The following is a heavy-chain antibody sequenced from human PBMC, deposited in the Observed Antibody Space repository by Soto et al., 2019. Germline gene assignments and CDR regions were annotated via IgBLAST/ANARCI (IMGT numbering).Heavy chain of an antibody. CDR2: IRTTSGSASSS. J-gene: IGHJ5*02. V-gene: IGHV3-23*01. CDR1: GFMFSRYV. Sequence: PAGSLRLSRAPSGFMFSRYVMSCCRQASGSGRDLVSAIRTTSGSASSSYYADSVKGRFTISRDNSKNTLYLQMNSLRAEDTAVYYCARDGTTVTTRGNTCFDPRGQGTLVTVSS. CDR3: ARDGTTVTTRGNTCFDP. D-gene: IGHD4-17*01.